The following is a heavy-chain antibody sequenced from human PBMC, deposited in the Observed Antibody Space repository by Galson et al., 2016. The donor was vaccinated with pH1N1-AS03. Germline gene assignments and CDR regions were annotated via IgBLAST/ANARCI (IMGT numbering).Heavy chain of an antibody. Sequence: SLRLSCAASGFTFSNAWMSWVRQAPGKGLEWLGRKSDDGTTDYAAPVKGRFTISRDESKNMLYLQMNSLKTEDTAVYYCTTGICCYGMDAWGQGTTVTVSS. V-gene: IGHV3-15*01. J-gene: IGHJ6*02. CDR1: GFTFSNAW. CDR2: KSDDGTT. D-gene: IGHD3-10*02. CDR3: TTGICCYGMDA.